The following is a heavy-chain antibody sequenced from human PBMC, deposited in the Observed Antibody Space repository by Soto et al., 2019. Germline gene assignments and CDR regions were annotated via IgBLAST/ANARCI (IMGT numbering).Heavy chain of an antibody. V-gene: IGHV2-26*04. CDR2: IFSNDEK. D-gene: IGHD6-13*01. CDR1: GFSISNAGLG. CDR3: ASTYSTSWYWFDP. J-gene: IGHJ5*02. Sequence: QVTVKESGPVLVKPTETLTLTCTVSGFSISNAGLGVSWIRQPPGKALEWLAHIFSNDEKSYSTSLKSRLTIPKDTSKSQVVLTMTNMDPVDTATYYCASTYSTSWYWFDPWGQGTLVTVSS.